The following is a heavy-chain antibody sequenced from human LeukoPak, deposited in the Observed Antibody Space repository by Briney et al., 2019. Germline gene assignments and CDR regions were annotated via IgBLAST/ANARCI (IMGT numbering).Heavy chain of an antibody. J-gene: IGHJ4*02. V-gene: IGHV4-31*03. CDR1: GGSISSDGYY. CDR3: AAVHGLAIDY. Sequence: PSETLSLTCTVSGGSISSDGYYWSWIRQHPGKGLEWIGYIYYSGSTYYNPSLKSRVTISVDRSKNQFSLKLSFVTAADTAVYYCAAVHGLAIDYWGQGTLVTVSS. CDR2: IYYSGST. D-gene: IGHD6-19*01.